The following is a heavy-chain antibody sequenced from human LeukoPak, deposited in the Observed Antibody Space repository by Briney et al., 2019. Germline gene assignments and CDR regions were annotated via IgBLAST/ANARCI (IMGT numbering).Heavy chain of an antibody. CDR2: INHSGST. Sequence: PSETLSLTCAVYGGSFSGYYWSWIRQPPGKGLEWIGEINHSGSTNYNPSLKSRVTISVDTSKDQFPLKLSSVTAADTAVYYCARGGRVVVVAATPRAFDPWGQGTLVTVSS. CDR3: ARGGRVVVVAATPRAFDP. V-gene: IGHV4-34*01. CDR1: GGSFSGYY. J-gene: IGHJ5*02. D-gene: IGHD2-15*01.